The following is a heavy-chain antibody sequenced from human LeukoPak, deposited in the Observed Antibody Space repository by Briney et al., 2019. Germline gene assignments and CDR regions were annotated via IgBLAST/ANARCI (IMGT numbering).Heavy chain of an antibody. CDR2: INHSGST. CDR1: GASFSGYY. V-gene: IGHV4-34*01. D-gene: IGHD2/OR15-2a*01. CDR3: ASATAARYFL. Sequence: PSETLSLTCAVYGASFSGYYWNWIRQTPDKGLEWIGEINHSGSTNYNPSLKSRVTMSVDVSKNQFSLKLSSVTAADTAVYYCASATAARYFLWGQGTLVTVSS. J-gene: IGHJ4*02.